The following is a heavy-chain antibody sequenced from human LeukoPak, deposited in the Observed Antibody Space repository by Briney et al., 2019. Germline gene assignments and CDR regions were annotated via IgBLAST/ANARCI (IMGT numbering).Heavy chain of an antibody. D-gene: IGHD6-6*01. J-gene: IGHJ4*02. Sequence: SETLSLTCTVSGASVNNYYWSCIRQPAGKGLEWIGRISPSGSTNYRPSLKSRVTMSGDTSKNQFSLKLFFVTAADTAVYYCARGGSYINSSPSFDYWGQGTLVTVSS. CDR1: GASVNNYY. V-gene: IGHV4-4*07. CDR3: ARGGSYINSSPSFDY. CDR2: ISPSGST.